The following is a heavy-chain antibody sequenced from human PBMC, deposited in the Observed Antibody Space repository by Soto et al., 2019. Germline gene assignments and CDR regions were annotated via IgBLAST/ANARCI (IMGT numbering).Heavy chain of an antibody. V-gene: IGHV3-74*01. CDR3: TRGRYCTDASCYNSRFDP. CDR2: INSDGSST. Sequence: EGQLEESGGCLVQPGGSLRLSCAASGFTFSNYWMHWVRQVSGKGLEWVSHINSDGSSTKHADSVKGRFTISRDNAKNTLFLQADSLRAEDTAVYYCTRGRYCTDASCYNSRFDPWGQGTLVTVSS. CDR1: GFTFSNYW. D-gene: IGHD2-8*01. J-gene: IGHJ5*02.